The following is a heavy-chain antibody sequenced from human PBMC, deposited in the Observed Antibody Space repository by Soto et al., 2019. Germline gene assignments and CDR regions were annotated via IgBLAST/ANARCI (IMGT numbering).Heavy chain of an antibody. J-gene: IGHJ6*02. D-gene: IGHD2-15*01. CDR1: GGSISSGGYS. V-gene: IGHV4-39*02. CDR2: MYYSGST. Sequence: SETLSLTCAVSGGSISSGGYSWSWIRQPPGKGLEWIGSMYYSGSTYYNPSLKSRVTISVDTSKNQFSLKLSSVTAADTAMYYCAKDEVLVEVVARDYYGMDVWGQGTTVTVSS. CDR3: AKDEVLVEVVARDYYGMDV.